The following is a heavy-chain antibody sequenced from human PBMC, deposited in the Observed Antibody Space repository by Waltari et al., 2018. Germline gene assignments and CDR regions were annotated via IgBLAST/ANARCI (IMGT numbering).Heavy chain of an antibody. J-gene: IGHJ6*03. CDR2: ISSSSSYI. Sequence: EVQLVESGGGLVKPGGSLRLSCAASGFTFSSYSMNWVRQAPGKGLEWVSSISSSSSYIYYADSVKGRFTISRDNAKNSLYLQMNSLRAEDTAVYYCASSQGMYYYYYYMDVWGKGTTVTVSS. CDR3: ASSQGMYYYYYYMDV. V-gene: IGHV3-21*01. CDR1: GFTFSSYS.